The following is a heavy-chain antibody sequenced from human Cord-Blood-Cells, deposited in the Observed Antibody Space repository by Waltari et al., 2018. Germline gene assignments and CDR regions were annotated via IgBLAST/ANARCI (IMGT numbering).Heavy chain of an antibody. Sequence: EWMGIIYPGDSDTRYSPSFQGQVTISADKSISTAYLQWSSLKASDTAMYYCARHGVGRELLSYYYYGMDVWSQGTTVTVSS. D-gene: IGHD1-26*01. CDR2: IYPGDSDT. CDR3: ARHGVGRELLSYYYYGMDV. J-gene: IGHJ6*02. V-gene: IGHV5-51*01.